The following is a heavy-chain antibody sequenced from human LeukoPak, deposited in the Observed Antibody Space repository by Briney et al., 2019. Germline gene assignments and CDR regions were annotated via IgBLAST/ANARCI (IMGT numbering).Heavy chain of an antibody. CDR3: ARDRRSYCSGANCDSGTDY. D-gene: IGHD2-15*01. CDR1: CYIFTSYG. V-gene: IGHV1-18*01. CDR2: ISAYNGNR. Sequence: GASVKVSCKASCYIFTSYGISWVRQAPGQGLEWMGWISAYNGNRNYAQKFQGRVTMTTDTSTSTANMELRSLRSDDTAVYYCARDRRSYCSGANCDSGTDYWGQGTLVTVSS. J-gene: IGHJ4*02.